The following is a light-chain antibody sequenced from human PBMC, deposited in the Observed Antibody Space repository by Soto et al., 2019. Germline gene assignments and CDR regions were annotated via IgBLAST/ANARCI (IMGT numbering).Light chain of an antibody. CDR2: DTT. J-gene: IGLJ1*01. CDR3: LLYYNGNYG. CDR1: TGAVTNGHY. Sequence: QALVTQEPSLTVSPGGTVTLTCGSSTGAVTNGHYPYWFQQKPGQAPRTLIYDTTNRHSWTPARFSGSLLGGKAALTLSGAQPEDEAEYYCLLYYNGNYGCGTGTKV. V-gene: IGLV7-46*01.